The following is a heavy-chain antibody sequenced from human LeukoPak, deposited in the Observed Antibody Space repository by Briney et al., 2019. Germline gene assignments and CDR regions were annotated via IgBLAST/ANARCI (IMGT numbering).Heavy chain of an antibody. CDR2: ISSSSSYI. Sequence: GGSLRLSCAASGFTFSSYSMNWVRQAPGKGLEWVSSISSSSSYIYYADSVKGRFTISRDNSKNTLYLQMNSLRAEDTAVYYCAKDELWFGEPNDYYFDYWGQGTLVTVSS. V-gene: IGHV3-21*01. CDR3: AKDELWFGEPNDYYFDY. CDR1: GFTFSSYS. D-gene: IGHD3-10*01. J-gene: IGHJ4*02.